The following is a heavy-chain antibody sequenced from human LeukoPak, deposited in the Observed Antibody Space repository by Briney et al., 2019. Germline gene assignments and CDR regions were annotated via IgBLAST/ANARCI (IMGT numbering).Heavy chain of an antibody. Sequence: GGSLRLSCAASGFIFSSNDMHWVRQAPGKGLEWLSYISSSGSVIYYADSVRGRFTISRDNAKNSLYLQMNSLRDEDTAVYYYARGDGWFGELLNFDNWGQGTLVTVSS. V-gene: IGHV3-48*03. D-gene: IGHD3-10*01. J-gene: IGHJ4*02. CDR3: ARGDGWFGELLNFDN. CDR1: GFIFSSND. CDR2: ISSSGSVI.